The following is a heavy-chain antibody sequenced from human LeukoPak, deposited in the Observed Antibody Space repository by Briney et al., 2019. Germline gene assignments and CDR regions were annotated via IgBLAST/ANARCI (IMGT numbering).Heavy chain of an antibody. CDR2: ISDSGGST. CDR3: AKDLSRAVAADWFDP. J-gene: IGHJ5*02. V-gene: IGHV3-23*01. D-gene: IGHD6-19*01. CDR1: GFTFSNYD. Sequence: GGSLRLSCAASGFTFSNYDMSWFRQAPGKGLEWVSSISDSGGSTYCADSVKGRFTISRDNSKNTLYLQMTNLRAADTAVYYCAKDLSRAVAADWFDPWDQGSLVTVSS.